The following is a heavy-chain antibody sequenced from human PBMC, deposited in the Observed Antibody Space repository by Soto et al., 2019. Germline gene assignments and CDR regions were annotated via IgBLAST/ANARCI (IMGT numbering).Heavy chain of an antibody. Sequence: QVQLQESGPGLVKPSQTLSLTCTVSGGSISSGDYYWSWLRQPPGKGLEWIGYIYYSGSTYYNPSLKSRVTISVDTSKNQFSLKLSSVTAADTAVYYCARGLLWFGELLSPMWAFDIWGQGTMVTVSS. D-gene: IGHD3-10*01. CDR1: GGSISSGDYY. CDR2: IYYSGST. CDR3: ARGLLWFGELLSPMWAFDI. V-gene: IGHV4-30-4*01. J-gene: IGHJ3*02.